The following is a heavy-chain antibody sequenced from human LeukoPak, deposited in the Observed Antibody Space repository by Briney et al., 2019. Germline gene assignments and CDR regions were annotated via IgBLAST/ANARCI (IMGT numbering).Heavy chain of an antibody. D-gene: IGHD3-10*01. Sequence: SETLSLTCTISGGSISTYYWSWIRQPAGKGLEWIGRVYTSGNTNYNPSLKSRVTMSVDTSKNQFSLKLSSVTAADTAVYYCARGGYYNTRNAFDTWGRGTMVTVSS. CDR2: VYTSGNT. CDR3: ARGGYYNTRNAFDT. J-gene: IGHJ3*02. V-gene: IGHV4-4*07. CDR1: GGSISTYY.